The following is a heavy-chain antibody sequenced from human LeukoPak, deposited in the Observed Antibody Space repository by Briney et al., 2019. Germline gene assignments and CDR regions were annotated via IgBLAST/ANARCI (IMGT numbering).Heavy chain of an antibody. D-gene: IGHD1-26*01. Sequence: SETLSLTCTVSGGSISSSSYYWGWIRQPPGKGLEWIGSIYYSGSTYYNPSLKSRVTISVDTSKNQFSLKLSSVTAADTAVYYCARDSTAPQWELLPTPFDYWGQGTLVTVS. CDR1: GGSISSSSYY. V-gene: IGHV4-39*07. J-gene: IGHJ4*02. CDR3: ARDSTAPQWELLPTPFDY. CDR2: IYYSGST.